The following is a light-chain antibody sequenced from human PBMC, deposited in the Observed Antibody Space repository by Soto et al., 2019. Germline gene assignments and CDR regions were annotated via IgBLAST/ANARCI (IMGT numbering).Light chain of an antibody. J-gene: IGKJ4*01. CDR3: QQASSFPLP. V-gene: IGKV1-12*01. CDR1: QVISSW. Sequence: DIQMTQSPSSLSASVGDRVTITCRARQVISSWLVWYQQKPGNAPKLLIYKASTLQTGVPSRFSGSESGTEFTLTIRSLRPEDFGTYYCQQASSFPLPFGGGTEVQI. CDR2: KAS.